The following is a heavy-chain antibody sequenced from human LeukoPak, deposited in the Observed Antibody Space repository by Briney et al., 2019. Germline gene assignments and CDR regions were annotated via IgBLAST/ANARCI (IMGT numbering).Heavy chain of an antibody. CDR2: MNPNSGNT. V-gene: IGHV1-8*01. J-gene: IGHJ5*02. D-gene: IGHD3-3*01. Sequence: RASVKVSCKASGYTFSSYDINWVRQATGQGLEWMGWMNPNSGNTGYAQKFQGRVTMTRNTSISTAYMELSSLRSEDTAVYYCASAIFPYGSFDPWGQGTLVTVSS. CDR1: GYTFSSYD. CDR3: ASAIFPYGSFDP.